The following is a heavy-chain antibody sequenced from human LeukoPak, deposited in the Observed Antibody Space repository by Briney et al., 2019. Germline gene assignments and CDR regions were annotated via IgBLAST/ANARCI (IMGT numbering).Heavy chain of an antibody. V-gene: IGHV4-30-4*08. J-gene: IGHJ4*02. D-gene: IGHD3-10*01. CDR3: ARVVGWFGELSLDY. CDR2: ICYSGST. CDR1: GGSISSGDYY. Sequence: PSQTLSLTCTVSGGSISSGDYYWSWIRQPPGKGLEWIGYICYSGSTYYNPSLKSRVTISVDTSKNQFSLKLSSVTAADTAVYYCARVVGWFGELSLDYWGQGTLVTVSS.